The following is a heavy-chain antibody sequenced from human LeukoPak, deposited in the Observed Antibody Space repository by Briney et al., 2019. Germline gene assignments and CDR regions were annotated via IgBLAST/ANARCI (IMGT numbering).Heavy chain of an antibody. J-gene: IGHJ4*02. V-gene: IGHV1-2*02. D-gene: IGHD5-24*01. CDR2: INPNSGGT. Sequence: GASVKVSCKASGYTFTGYYMHWVRQAPGQGLEWMGWINPNSGGTNYAQKFQGRVTMTRDMSTSTVYMELSSLRSEDTAVYYCARAEMATDTYFDYWGQGTLVTVSS. CDR3: ARAEMATDTYFDY. CDR1: GYTFTGYY.